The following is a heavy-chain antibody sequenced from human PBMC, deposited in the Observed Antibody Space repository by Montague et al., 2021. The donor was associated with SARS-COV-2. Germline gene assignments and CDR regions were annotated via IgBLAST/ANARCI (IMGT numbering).Heavy chain of an antibody. Sequence: SLRLSCAASGSTFSSYSMNWVRQAPGKGLEWVSSISSSSSYIYYADSVKGRFTISRDNAKNSLYLQMNSLRAEDTAVYYCARAYSGSYYPNFDYWGQGTLVTVSS. J-gene: IGHJ4*02. CDR2: ISSSSSYI. D-gene: IGHD1-26*01. CDR3: ARAYSGSYYPNFDY. V-gene: IGHV3-21*01. CDR1: GSTFSSYS.